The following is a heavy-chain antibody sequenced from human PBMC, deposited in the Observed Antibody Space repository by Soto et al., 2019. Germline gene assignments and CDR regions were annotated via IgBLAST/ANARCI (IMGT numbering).Heavy chain of an antibody. V-gene: IGHV1-2*02. CDR1: GYTFTGYY. J-gene: IGHJ6*02. CDR3: ARERAPLRFWELFDHYYYYGMEV. D-gene: IGHD3-3*01. Sequence: GASVKVSCKASGYTFTGYYTHWVRQAPGQGLEWMGWINPNSGGTNSAPKFKGRVTMTRDTSISTAYTELRRLRSDDTAVYYCARERAPLRFWELFDHYYYYGMEVWGQGPTVTVSS. CDR2: INPNSGGT.